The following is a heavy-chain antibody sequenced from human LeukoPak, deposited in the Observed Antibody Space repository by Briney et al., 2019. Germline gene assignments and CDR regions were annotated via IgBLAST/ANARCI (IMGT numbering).Heavy chain of an antibody. CDR1: GFTVSSNY. CDR3: ARAFYGDYYFDY. V-gene: IGHV3-66*01. D-gene: IGHD4-17*01. J-gene: IGHJ4*02. Sequence: GGSLRLSCAVSGFTVSSNYMSWVRQAPGKGLEWVSVIYSGGNTYYADSVKGRLTISRDNSKNTLYLQMNSLRAEDTAVYYCARAFYGDYYFDYWGQGTLVTVSS. CDR2: IYSGGNT.